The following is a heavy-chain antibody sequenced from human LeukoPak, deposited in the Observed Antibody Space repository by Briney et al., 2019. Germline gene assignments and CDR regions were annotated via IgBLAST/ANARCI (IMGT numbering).Heavy chain of an antibody. CDR3: ARLDRNYYYLDV. CDR1: GYTFTVHY. V-gene: IGHV1-2*06. Sequence: GASVNVSCKTSGYTFTVHYMNWVRQAPGQGLEWMGRINPTTGVANYAQKFQGRITVTRDTSINTAYMELSSLRSDDTAVYYCARLDRNYYYLDVWGQGTTVTVPS. CDR2: INPTTGVA. D-gene: IGHD1-1*01. J-gene: IGHJ6*03.